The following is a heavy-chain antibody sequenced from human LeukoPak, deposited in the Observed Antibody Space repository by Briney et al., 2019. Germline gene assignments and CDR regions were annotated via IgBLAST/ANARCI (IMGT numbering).Heavy chain of an antibody. Sequence: HTGGSLRLSCAASGFTFSSYEMNWVRQAPGKGLEWVSYISSSGSTIYYADSVKGRFIISRDNSKNTLYLQMNSLRAEDTAVYYCAKDTVKVTTIRRVPHYMDVWGKGTTVTISS. CDR1: GFTFSSYE. CDR2: ISSSGSTI. CDR3: AKDTVKVTTIRRVPHYMDV. V-gene: IGHV3-48*03. J-gene: IGHJ6*03. D-gene: IGHD5-12*01.